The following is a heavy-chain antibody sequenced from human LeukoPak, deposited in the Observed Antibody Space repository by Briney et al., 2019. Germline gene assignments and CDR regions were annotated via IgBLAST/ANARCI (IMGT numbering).Heavy chain of an antibody. CDR2: ISGSGGST. Sequence: PGGSLRLSCAAFGFTFSSYAMSWARQAPGKGLEWVSAISGSGGSTYYADSVKGRFTISRDNSKNTLYLQMNSLRAEDTAVYYCAKDGMIVSGAFDIWGQGTMVTVSS. J-gene: IGHJ3*02. CDR3: AKDGMIVSGAFDI. CDR1: GFTFSSYA. D-gene: IGHD3-22*01. V-gene: IGHV3-23*01.